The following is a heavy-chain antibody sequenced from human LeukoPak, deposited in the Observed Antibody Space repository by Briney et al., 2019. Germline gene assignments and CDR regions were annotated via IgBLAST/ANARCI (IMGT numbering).Heavy chain of an antibody. CDR2: IYYRRST. CDR3: ARNAYYDFWSGYSDPNDFDS. V-gene: IGHV4-39*07. D-gene: IGHD3-3*01. CDR1: GGSISSSSYY. J-gene: IGHJ4*02. Sequence: SETLSLTCTVSGGSISSSSYYWGWIRQPPGKGLEWIGSIYYRRSTYYNPSLKSRITISVDTSKNQFSLKLSSVTAADTAVYYCARNAYYDFWSGYSDPNDFDSWGQGTLVTVSS.